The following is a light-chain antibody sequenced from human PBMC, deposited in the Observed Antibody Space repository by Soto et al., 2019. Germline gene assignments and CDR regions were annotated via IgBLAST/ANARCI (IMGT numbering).Light chain of an antibody. J-gene: IGKJ2*01. Sequence: DIQMTQSPSSLSASIGDRVTITCRASQNINSHLNWYQQKPGKAPKVLIYAASRLQSGVPSRFSGSGSGTEFTLPISSLEPEDFATYYCQQSHITTLFTFGKGTKLEIK. CDR3: QQSHITTLFT. CDR1: QNINSH. CDR2: AAS. V-gene: IGKV1-39*01.